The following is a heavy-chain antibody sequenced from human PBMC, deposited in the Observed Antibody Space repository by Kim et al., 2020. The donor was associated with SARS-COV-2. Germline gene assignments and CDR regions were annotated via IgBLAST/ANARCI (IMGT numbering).Heavy chain of an antibody. CDR2: IWYDGSNK. J-gene: IGHJ4*02. Sequence: GGSLRLSCAASGFTFSSYCMHWVRQAPGKGLEWVAVIWYDGSNKYYADSVTGRFTISRVNSKNTLYLQMNSLRAEDTAVYYCARQGSRQGSGYYFDYWGPGTLVTVSP. CDR3: ARQGSRQGSGYYFDY. CDR1: GFTFSSYC. D-gene: IGHD3-10*01. V-gene: IGHV3-33*01.